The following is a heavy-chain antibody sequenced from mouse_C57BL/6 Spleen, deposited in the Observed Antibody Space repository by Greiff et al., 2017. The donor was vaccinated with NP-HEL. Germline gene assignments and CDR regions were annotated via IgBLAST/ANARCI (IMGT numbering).Heavy chain of an antibody. J-gene: IGHJ2*01. V-gene: IGHV1-82*01. D-gene: IGHD4-1*01. Sequence: QVQLQQSGPELVKPGASVKISCKASGYAFSSSWMNWVKQRPGKGLEWIGRIYPGDGDTNYNGKFKGKATLTADKSSSTAYMQLSSLTSEDSAVYFCADLTGTKFDYWGQGTTLTVSS. CDR1: GYAFSSSW. CDR3: ADLTGTKFDY. CDR2: IYPGDGDT.